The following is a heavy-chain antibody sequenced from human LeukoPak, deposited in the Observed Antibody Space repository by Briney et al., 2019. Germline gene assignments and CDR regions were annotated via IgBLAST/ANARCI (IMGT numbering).Heavy chain of an antibody. J-gene: IGHJ4*02. Sequence: GGSLRLSCAASGFTVSSNYMSWVRQAPGKGLEWVSVIYSGGSTNYADSVKGRFTISRDNSKNTLYLQMNSLRAEDTAVYYCARWGIYGSGSYYNVVYFDYWGQGTLVTVSS. CDR3: ARWGIYGSGSYYNVVYFDY. CDR2: IYSGGST. V-gene: IGHV3-53*01. CDR1: GFTVSSNY. D-gene: IGHD3-10*01.